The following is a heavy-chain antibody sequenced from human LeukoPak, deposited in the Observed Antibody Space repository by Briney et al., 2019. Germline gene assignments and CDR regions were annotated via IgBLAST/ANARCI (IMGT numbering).Heavy chain of an antibody. V-gene: IGHV4-59*01. CDR1: GGSISSYY. D-gene: IGHD6-13*01. Sequence: SETLSLTCTVSGGSISSYYWSWIRQPPGKGLEWIGYIYYSGSTNYSPSLKSRVTISVDTSKNQFSLKLSSVTAADTAVYYCARFAAPLNWFDPWGQGTLVTVSS. CDR2: IYYSGST. CDR3: ARFAAPLNWFDP. J-gene: IGHJ5*02.